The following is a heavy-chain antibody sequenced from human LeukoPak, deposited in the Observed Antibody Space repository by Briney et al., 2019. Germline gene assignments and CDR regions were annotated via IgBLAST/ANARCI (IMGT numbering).Heavy chain of an antibody. Sequence: MSGGSLRLSCAASGFTFSNYSMNWVRQAPGKGLEWVSSISSSGSYIYYADSVKGRFTSSRDNAKNSLYLQMNSLRAEDTAVYYCARVGPWVNPDYYYHYMDVWGKGTTVTVSS. CDR2: ISSSGSYI. CDR3: ARVGPWVNPDYYYHYMDV. J-gene: IGHJ6*03. CDR1: GFTFSNYS. D-gene: IGHD1-14*01. V-gene: IGHV3-21*01.